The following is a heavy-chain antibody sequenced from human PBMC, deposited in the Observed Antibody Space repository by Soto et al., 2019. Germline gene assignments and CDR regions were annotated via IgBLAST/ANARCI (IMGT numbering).Heavy chain of an antibody. CDR3: TRAALIVAGPAFAP. CDR1: GYRLSNYF. V-gene: IGHV1-46*01. J-gene: IGHJ5*02. Sequence: QVQLVQSEAEVKKPGASVKISCKSSGYRLSNYFMHWVRQAPGQGLEWMGILDPSVGSARYAQRFQGRVSMTWDTSTTTLYMEMTNLRSEDTAIYYCTRAALIVAGPAFAPWGQGTLVTVSS. D-gene: IGHD6-19*01. CDR2: LDPSVGSA.